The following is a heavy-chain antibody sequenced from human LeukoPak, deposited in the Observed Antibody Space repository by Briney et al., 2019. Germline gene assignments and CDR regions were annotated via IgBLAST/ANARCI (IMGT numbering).Heavy chain of an antibody. V-gene: IGHV3-72*01. Sequence: GGSLRLSCAASGFTFNNDWMNWVRQAPGKGLEWVGRIRNKANSYTTQYAASLKDRFTISRDDSKNSLYLQMNSLKTEDTAVYYCARASVTLPFDCWGQGTLVTVSS. D-gene: IGHD4-17*01. CDR2: IRNKANSYTT. CDR1: GFTFNNDW. J-gene: IGHJ4*02. CDR3: ARASVTLPFDC.